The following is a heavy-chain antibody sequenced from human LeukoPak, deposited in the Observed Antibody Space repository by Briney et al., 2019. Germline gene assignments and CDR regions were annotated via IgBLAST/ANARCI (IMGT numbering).Heavy chain of an antibody. CDR2: ISANTGKT. V-gene: IGHV1-18*01. D-gene: IGHD6-13*01. CDR3: AKVAGDRMDY. Sequence: GASVKVSCKASGYTFATYGLCWVRQAPGHGLEWMGWISANTGKTDYARKFQGRVTMTTDTSTSTAYMELRSLRPDDTAVYYCAKVAGDRMDYWGQGTLLTVSS. CDR1: GYTFATYG. J-gene: IGHJ4*02.